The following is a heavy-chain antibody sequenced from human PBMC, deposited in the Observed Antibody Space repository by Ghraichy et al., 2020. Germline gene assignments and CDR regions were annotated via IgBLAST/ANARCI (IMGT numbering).Heavy chain of an antibody. CDR3: ARGATVVRFFYYDGMDV. V-gene: IGHV3-48*02. Sequence: GVLRLSCVGSGFTLSGYSMNWVRQSPGKGLEWVAYITSSSRTISYADSVKGRFTISRDNAQNSLYLQMNSLRDEDTALYYCARGATVVRFFYYDGMDVWGQGTTVTVSS. D-gene: IGHD4-23*01. CDR1: GFTLSGYS. CDR2: ITSSSRTI. J-gene: IGHJ6*02.